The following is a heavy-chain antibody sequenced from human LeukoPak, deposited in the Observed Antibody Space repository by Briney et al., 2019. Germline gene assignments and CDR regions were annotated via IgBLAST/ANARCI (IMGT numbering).Heavy chain of an antibody. CDR3: MTELLGY. Sequence: AGGSLRLSCAASGFSFSSYWMTWVRQAPGRGLEFVANIRGDGNEKYYMDSMKGRLTISRDNAKNSLFLQMSCLRAEDTAVYYCMTELLGYRGQGTLVTVSS. J-gene: IGHJ4*02. CDR1: GFSFSSYW. CDR2: IRGDGNEK. V-gene: IGHV3-7*03. D-gene: IGHD1-14*01.